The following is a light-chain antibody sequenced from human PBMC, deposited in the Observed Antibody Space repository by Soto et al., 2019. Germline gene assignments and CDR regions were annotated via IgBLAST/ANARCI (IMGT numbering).Light chain of an antibody. Sequence: AIPLTQSPSSLSASVGDRVTITCRASQGISSALAWYQHKSGKPPKSLIYDASSLESGVPSRFXGTGXGTXXXXXXXXXQTEDFAXYYCQQFNSXPLSFGGGTKVEI. CDR2: DAS. J-gene: IGKJ4*01. V-gene: IGKV1-13*02. CDR1: QGISSA. CDR3: QQFNSXPLS.